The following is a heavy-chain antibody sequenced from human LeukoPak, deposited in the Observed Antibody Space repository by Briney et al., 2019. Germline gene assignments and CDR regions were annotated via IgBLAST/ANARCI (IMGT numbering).Heavy chain of an antibody. CDR3: AKLSYDTSAYHEDY. J-gene: IGHJ4*02. D-gene: IGHD3-22*01. Sequence: PGGSLRLSCAASGFTFSSYGMHWVRQAPGKGLEWVALVSSVGSSDYYADSLKGRFTISRDNSKNTLYLQMNSLRPEDTAVYYCAKLSYDTSAYHEDYWGQGTLVIVSS. CDR2: VSSVGSSD. CDR1: GFTFSSYG. V-gene: IGHV3-30*18.